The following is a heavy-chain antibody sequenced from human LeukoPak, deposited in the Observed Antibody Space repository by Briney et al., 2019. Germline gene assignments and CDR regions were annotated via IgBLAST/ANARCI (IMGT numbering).Heavy chain of an antibody. J-gene: IGHJ4*02. V-gene: IGHV4-34*01. CDR2: INHSGST. D-gene: IGHD2-2*02. CDR3: ARGYTVIDY. CDR1: GGSFSGYY. Sequence: SETLSLTCAVYGGSFSGYYWSWIRQPPGKGPEWIGEINHSGSTNYNPSLKRRVTISVDTSKNQFSLKLSSVTAADTAVYYCARGYTVIDYWGQGTLVTVSS.